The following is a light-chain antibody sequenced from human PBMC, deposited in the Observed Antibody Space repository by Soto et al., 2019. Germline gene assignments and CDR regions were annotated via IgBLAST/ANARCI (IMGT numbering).Light chain of an antibody. CDR3: QHYGSSPRT. V-gene: IGKV3-20*01. Sequence: EIVLTQSPGTLSLSPGERATLSCRASQTVSSSHLAWDQQKPGQAPNLLIYGASSRATGIPDRFSGSGSGTDFTLTISRLEPEDFAVYYCQHYGSSPRTFGGGTKVDIK. J-gene: IGKJ4*01. CDR1: QTVSSSH. CDR2: GAS.